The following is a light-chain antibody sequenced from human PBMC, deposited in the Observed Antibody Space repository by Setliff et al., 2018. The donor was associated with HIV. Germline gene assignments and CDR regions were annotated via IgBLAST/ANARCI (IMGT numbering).Light chain of an antibody. Sequence: QSVLTQPRSVSGSPGQSVTIPCTGTSSDVGNYNYVSWYQQHPGKAPKLMIYDVTKRPSGVPDRFSGSKSGSTASLTISGLQAEDEADYYCSSYAGSYTSLFVFGTGTKVPS. CDR3: SSYAGSYTSLFV. V-gene: IGLV2-11*01. CDR1: SSDVGNYNY. CDR2: DVT. J-gene: IGLJ1*01.